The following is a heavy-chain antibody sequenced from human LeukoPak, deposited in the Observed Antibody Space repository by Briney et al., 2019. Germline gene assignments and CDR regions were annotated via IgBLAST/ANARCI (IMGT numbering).Heavy chain of an antibody. CDR2: IGYSAGTT. CDR3: AKVVWEGTTNC. V-gene: IGHV3-23*01. CDR1: GFTLSNSA. D-gene: IGHD3-16*01. Sequence: GGSLRLSCAVSGFTLSNSAVSWVRRAPGKGLDWVSTIGYSAGTTYYADSVKGRFTISRDNSKNTVYLQMNSLRADDTAVYYCAKVVWEGTTNCWGQGTLVAVSS. J-gene: IGHJ4*02.